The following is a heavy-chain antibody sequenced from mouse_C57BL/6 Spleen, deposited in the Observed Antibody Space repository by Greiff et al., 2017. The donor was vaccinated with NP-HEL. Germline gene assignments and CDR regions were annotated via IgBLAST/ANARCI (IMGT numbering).Heavy chain of an antibody. CDR3: ARPYGSSYVDY. J-gene: IGHJ4*01. Sequence: EVKLMESGGDLVKPGGSLKLSCAASGFTFSSYGMSWVRQTPDKRLEWVATISSGGSYTYYPDSVKGRFTISRDNAKNTLYLQMSSLKSEDTAMYYCARPYGSSYVDYWGQGTSVTVSS. V-gene: IGHV5-6*01. CDR2: ISSGGSYT. CDR1: GFTFSSYG. D-gene: IGHD1-1*01.